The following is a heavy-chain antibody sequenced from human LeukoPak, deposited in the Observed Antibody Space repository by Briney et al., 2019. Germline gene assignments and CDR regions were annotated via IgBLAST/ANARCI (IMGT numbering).Heavy chain of an antibody. D-gene: IGHD6-19*01. CDR2: ISYDGTDK. CDR1: GFTFTTFP. V-gene: IGHV3-30*04. Sequence: GGSLRLSCAASGFTFTTFPMHWVRQPPGKGLEWVAVISYDGTDKYYADSVKGRFTISRDNSKSTLYLQMDSLRAEDTAVYYCASPNSMAGTHYFHYWGRGTLVTVSS. J-gene: IGHJ4*02. CDR3: ASPNSMAGTHYFHY.